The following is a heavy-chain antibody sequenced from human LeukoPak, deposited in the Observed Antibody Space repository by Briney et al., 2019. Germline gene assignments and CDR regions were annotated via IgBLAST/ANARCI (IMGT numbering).Heavy chain of an antibody. J-gene: IGHJ5*02. D-gene: IGHD3-10*01. CDR1: GFTLSSYA. CDR2: ISYDGSDK. V-gene: IGHV3-30-3*01. CDR3: ARGPGGSESGWFDP. Sequence: LAGGSLRLSCAPSGFTLSSYAMHWVRKAPGKGLEWVAVISYDGSDKYYADSVKGRFTISRDNSKNTLYLQMNSLRAEDTAVYYCARGPGGSESGWFDPWGQGTLVTVSS.